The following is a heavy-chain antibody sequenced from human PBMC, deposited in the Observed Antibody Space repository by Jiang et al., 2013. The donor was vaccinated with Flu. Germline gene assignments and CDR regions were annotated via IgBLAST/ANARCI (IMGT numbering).Heavy chain of an antibody. CDR1: GYTFTSYY. J-gene: IGHJ4*02. V-gene: IGHV1-46*03. CDR3: ARDERITQFDY. D-gene: IGHD3-10*01. Sequence: GAEVKKPGASVKVSCKASGYTFTSYYMHWVRQAPGQGLEWMGIINPSGGSTSYAQKFQGRVTMTRDTSTNTVYMELSSLRSEDTAVYYCARDERITQFDYWGRGTLVTVSS. CDR2: INPSGGST.